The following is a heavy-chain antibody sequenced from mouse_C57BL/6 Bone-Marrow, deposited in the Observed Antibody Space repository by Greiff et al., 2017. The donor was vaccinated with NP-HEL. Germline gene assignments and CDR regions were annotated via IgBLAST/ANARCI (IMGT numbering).Heavy chain of an antibody. CDR1: GYAFTNYL. J-gene: IGHJ1*03. D-gene: IGHD2-4*01. CDR2: ITPGSGGT. CDR3: ARELRWYFDV. Sequence: VQLQQSGAELIRPGTSVQVSCKASGYAFTNYLIEWVKQRPGQGLEWIGVITPGSGGTNYNEKFQGTATLTADKSSSTAYMQLRRLTSDDAAVYCCARELRWYFDVWGTGTTSTVSS. V-gene: IGHV1-54*01.